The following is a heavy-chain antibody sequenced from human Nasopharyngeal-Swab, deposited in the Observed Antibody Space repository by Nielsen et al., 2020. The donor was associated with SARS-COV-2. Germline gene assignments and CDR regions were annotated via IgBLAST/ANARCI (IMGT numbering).Heavy chain of an antibody. CDR2: ISAYNGNT. Sequence: ASVKVSCKASGYTFTSYGITWVRQAPGQGLEWMGWISAYNGNTNYAQNLQGRLTMTTDTSTSTAYMELRSLTSDDTAVYYCARAPHYDYIWGSYRYTPPDDYWGQGTLVTVSS. D-gene: IGHD3-16*02. V-gene: IGHV1-18*01. CDR1: GYTFTSYG. CDR3: ARAPHYDYIWGSYRYTPPDDY. J-gene: IGHJ4*02.